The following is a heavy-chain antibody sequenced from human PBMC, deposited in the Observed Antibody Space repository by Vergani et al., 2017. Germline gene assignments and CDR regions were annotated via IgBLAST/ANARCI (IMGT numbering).Heavy chain of an antibody. CDR3: AKVGGRGSSSYYYYMDV. Sequence: EVQLLESGGNLVQPGGSLRLSCAASGFTFTNFAMTWVRQAPGEGLEWVSGISGSGGFTYYADSVKGRFTISRDNSKNMLYLQMNSLRVVDTAVYYCAKVGGRGSSSYYYYMDVWGKGTTVTVSS. CDR2: ISGSGGFT. D-gene: IGHD1-26*01. CDR1: GFTFTNFA. J-gene: IGHJ6*03. V-gene: IGHV3-23*01.